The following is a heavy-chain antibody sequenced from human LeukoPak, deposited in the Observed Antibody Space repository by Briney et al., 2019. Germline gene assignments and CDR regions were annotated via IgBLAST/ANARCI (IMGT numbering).Heavy chain of an antibody. CDR1: GFTFSSYG. Sequence: PGGSLRLSCAASGFTFSSYGMHWVRQAPGKGLEWVAVISYDGSNKYYADSVKGRFTISRDNSKNTLYLQMNSLRAEDTAVYYCARDPIPFRSGAPGYWGQGTLVTVSS. CDR2: ISYDGSNK. J-gene: IGHJ4*02. D-gene: IGHD1-26*01. CDR3: ARDPIPFRSGAPGY. V-gene: IGHV3-30*03.